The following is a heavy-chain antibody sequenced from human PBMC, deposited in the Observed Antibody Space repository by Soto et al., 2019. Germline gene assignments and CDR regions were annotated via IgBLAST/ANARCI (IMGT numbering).Heavy chain of an antibody. CDR1: GFTFTNYG. Sequence: PGGSLRLSCAVSGFTFTNYGINWVRQAPGKGLEWVSSVSKSDYKYYADSVKGRFTISRDNAKNSLYLQMNSLRAEDTAVYYCARYYDYSGYFDHWGQGTLVTVSS. V-gene: IGHV3-21*01. J-gene: IGHJ4*02. CDR2: VSKSDYK. CDR3: ARYYDYSGYFDH. D-gene: IGHD3-16*01.